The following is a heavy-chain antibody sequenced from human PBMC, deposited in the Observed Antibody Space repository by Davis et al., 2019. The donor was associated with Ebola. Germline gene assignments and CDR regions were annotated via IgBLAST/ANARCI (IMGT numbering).Heavy chain of an antibody. Sequence: PSETLSLTCAVYGGASNGYYWSWIRQPPGKGLEWIGEITHTGSTNYNPYLKSRFTMSVDMSNSQISMKLYSVTAADTALYFCAIRRTTYDDVRYFDYWGQGTLVTVSS. CDR2: ITHTGST. J-gene: IGHJ4*02. D-gene: IGHD4-17*01. V-gene: IGHV4-34*01. CDR1: GGASNGYY. CDR3: AIRRTTYDDVRYFDY.